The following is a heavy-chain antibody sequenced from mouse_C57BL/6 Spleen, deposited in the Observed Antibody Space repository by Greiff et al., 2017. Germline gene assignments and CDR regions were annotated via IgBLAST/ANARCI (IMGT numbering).Heavy chain of an antibody. Sequence: VQLQQSGPELVKPGASVKISCKASGYTFTDYYMNWVKQSHGKSLEWIGDINPNNGGTCYTQKFKGKATLPVDKSSSTAFMELRSMTSEDSAVYYWAISCYGPAWFAYWGQGTLVTVSA. CDR2: INPNNGGT. CDR1: GYTFTDYY. D-gene: IGHD1-1*01. V-gene: IGHV1-26*01. J-gene: IGHJ3*01. CDR3: AISCYGPAWFAY.